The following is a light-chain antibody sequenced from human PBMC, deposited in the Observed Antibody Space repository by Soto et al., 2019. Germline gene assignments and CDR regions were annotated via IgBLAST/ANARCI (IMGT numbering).Light chain of an antibody. CDR1: RDISSS. CDR2: AAS. V-gene: IGKV1-27*01. CDR3: QKYNSAPNS. J-gene: IGKJ2*01. Sequence: DVQMTQSPSSLSASVGDRVTITCRASRDISSSLAWYQQKPGKVPKLLIYAASTLHAGVQSRFRGSGSGTFFTLTINSLQPEDVATYYCQKYNSAPNSFGRGTRLEIK.